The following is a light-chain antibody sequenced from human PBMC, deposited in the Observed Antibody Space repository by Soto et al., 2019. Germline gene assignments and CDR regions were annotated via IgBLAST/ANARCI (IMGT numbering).Light chain of an antibody. CDR2: KTS. CDR3: QQYEAFPFT. J-gene: IGKJ4*01. V-gene: IGKV1-5*03. Sequence: DIQLTQSPSTLSASVGDRVTITCRASQSISDWLAWYQQKPGKAPKLLIYKTSTLQSGVSSRISGRRSGTEFTLTISSLHPDDFATYYCQQYEAFPFTFGGGTRVEIK. CDR1: QSISDW.